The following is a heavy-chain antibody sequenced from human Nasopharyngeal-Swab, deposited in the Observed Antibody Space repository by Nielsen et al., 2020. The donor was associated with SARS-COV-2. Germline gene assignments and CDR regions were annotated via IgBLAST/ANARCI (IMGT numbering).Heavy chain of an antibody. J-gene: IGHJ6*02. D-gene: IGHD3-10*01. Sequence: SETLSPTCTVSGGSISSYYWSWIRQPPGKGLEWIGYIYYSGSTNYNPSLKSRVTISVDTSKNQFSLKLSSVTAADTAVYYCARDLLWFGEFPYGMDVWGQGTTVTVSS. CDR3: ARDLLWFGEFPYGMDV. CDR2: IYYSGST. V-gene: IGHV4-59*01. CDR1: GGSISSYY.